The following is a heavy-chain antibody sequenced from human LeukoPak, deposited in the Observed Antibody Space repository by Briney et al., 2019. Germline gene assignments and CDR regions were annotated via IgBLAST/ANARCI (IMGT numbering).Heavy chain of an antibody. CDR3: AKDQHEGTMILGDDAFDI. Sequence: GGSLRPSCAASGFTFSSYAMSWVRQAPGKGLEWVSAISGSGGSTYYADSVKGRFTISRDNSKNTLYLQMNSLRAEDTAVYYCAKDQHEGTMILGDDAFDIWGQGTMVTVSS. CDR1: GFTFSSYA. D-gene: IGHD3-22*01. CDR2: ISGSGGST. J-gene: IGHJ3*02. V-gene: IGHV3-23*01.